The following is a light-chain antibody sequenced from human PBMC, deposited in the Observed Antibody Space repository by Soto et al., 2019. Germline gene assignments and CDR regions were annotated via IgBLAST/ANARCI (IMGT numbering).Light chain of an antibody. CDR2: GNS. CDR1: SSNIGAGYD. V-gene: IGLV1-40*01. J-gene: IGLJ1*01. Sequence: QSVLTQPPSVSGAPWQRVTISCTGSSSNIGAGYDVHWYQQLPGTAPKLLIYGNSNRPSGVPDRFSGSKSGTSASLAITGLQAEDEADYYCQSYDSSRSVLYVFGTGTKSPS. CDR3: QSYDSSRSVLYV.